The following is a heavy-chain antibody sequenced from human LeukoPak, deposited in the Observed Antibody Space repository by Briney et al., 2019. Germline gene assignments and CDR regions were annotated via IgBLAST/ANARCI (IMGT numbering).Heavy chain of an antibody. CDR2: ISYDGSNK. V-gene: IGHV3-30-3*01. CDR3: ARDVSTGYGRLNY. CDR1: GFTFSSYA. D-gene: IGHD6-13*01. J-gene: IGHJ4*02. Sequence: GGSLRLSCAASGFTFSSYAMHWVRQAPGKGLEWVTVISYDGSNKYYADSVKGRFTISRDNSKNTLYLQMDSLRAEDTALYYCARDVSTGYGRLNYWGQGTLVTVSS.